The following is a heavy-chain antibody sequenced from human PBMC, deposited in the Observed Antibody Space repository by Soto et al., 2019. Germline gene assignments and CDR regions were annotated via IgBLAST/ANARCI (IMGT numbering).Heavy chain of an antibody. CDR2: ISSSSSYI. CDR3: ANLHPYDFLKPGY. Sequence: PGGSLRLSCAASGFTFSSYSMNWVRQAPGKGLEWVSSISSSSSYIYYADSVKGRFTISRDNAKNSLYLQMNSLRAEDTAVYYCANLHPYDFLKPGYWGQGTLVTVSS. CDR1: GFTFSSYS. V-gene: IGHV3-21*01. J-gene: IGHJ4*02. D-gene: IGHD3-3*01.